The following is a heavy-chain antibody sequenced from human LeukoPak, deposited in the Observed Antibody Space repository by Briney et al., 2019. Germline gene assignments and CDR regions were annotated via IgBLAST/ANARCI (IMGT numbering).Heavy chain of an antibody. CDR1: GXTFSSYE. V-gene: IGHV3-48*03. Sequence: GGSLRLSCAASGXTFSSYEMNWVRQAPGKGLEWVSYISSSGSTIYYADSVKGRFTISRDNAKNSLYLQMNSLRAEDTAVYYCARPLGYCSGGSCLTDAFDIWGQGTMVTVSS. J-gene: IGHJ3*02. CDR2: ISSSGSTI. D-gene: IGHD2-15*01. CDR3: ARPLGYCSGGSCLTDAFDI.